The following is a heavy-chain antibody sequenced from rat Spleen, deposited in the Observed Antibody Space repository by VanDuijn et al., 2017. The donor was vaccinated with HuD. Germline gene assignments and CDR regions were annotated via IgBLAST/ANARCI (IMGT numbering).Heavy chain of an antibody. V-gene: IGHV5-29*01. J-gene: IGHJ2*01. CDR1: GFIFSDPY. CDR2: INYDGRRT. CDR3: ARHGRGERTYFRH. D-gene: IGHD4-3*01. Sequence: EVQLVESDGGLVQPGRSLKLSCAASGFIFSDPYVAWVRQAPTKGLEWVATINYDGRRTFYRDSVWARFTISRDNAKSILYLQMDSLQSEDTATDDCARHGRGERTYFRHWGQGVMVTVSS.